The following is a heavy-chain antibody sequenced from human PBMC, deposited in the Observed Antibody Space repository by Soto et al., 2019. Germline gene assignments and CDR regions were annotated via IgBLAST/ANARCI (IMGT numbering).Heavy chain of an antibody. D-gene: IGHD3-9*01. CDR1: GGSMSRYS. CDR3: ARGPTIPTAF. Sequence: SETLSLTCTISGGSMSRYSCHWLRQPPGKGLEWIAYMYYSGTTDYNPSLKSRVSMSLDSSTNQFSLRLSSVTAADTAVYFCARGPTIPTAFWGRGILVTVSS. J-gene: IGHJ4*02. CDR2: MYYSGTT. V-gene: IGHV4-59*01.